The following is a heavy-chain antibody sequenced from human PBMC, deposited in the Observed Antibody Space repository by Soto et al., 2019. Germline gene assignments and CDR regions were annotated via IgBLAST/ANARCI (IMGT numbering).Heavy chain of an antibody. CDR1: GGSISSYY. CDR3: AGPGRDGYNRY. D-gene: IGHD5-12*01. V-gene: IGHV4-59*01. CDR2: IYYSGST. Sequence: SETLSLTCTVSGGSISSYYWSWIRQPPGKGLEWIGYIYYSGSTNYNPSLKSRVAISVDTSKNQFSLKLSSVTAADTAVYYCAGPGRDGYNRYWGQGTLVTVSS. J-gene: IGHJ4*02.